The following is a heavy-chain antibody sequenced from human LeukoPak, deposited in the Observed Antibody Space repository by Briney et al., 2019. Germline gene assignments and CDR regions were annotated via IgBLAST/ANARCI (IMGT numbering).Heavy chain of an antibody. J-gene: IGHJ4*02. D-gene: IGHD3-22*01. CDR2: IYYSGST. CDR1: GGSISSSSYY. CDR3: ARYYYDSSGYHFDY. V-gene: IGHV4-39*01. Sequence: SETLSLTCTVSGGSISSSSYYWGWIRQPPGKGLEWIGSIYYSGSTYYNPSLKSRVTISVDTSKNQFSLKLSSVTAADTAVYYCARYYYDSSGYHFDYWGQGTLVTVSS.